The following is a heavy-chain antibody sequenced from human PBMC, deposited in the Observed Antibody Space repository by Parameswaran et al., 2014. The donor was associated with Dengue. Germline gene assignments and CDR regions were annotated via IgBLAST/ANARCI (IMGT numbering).Heavy chain of an antibody. D-gene: IGHD1-26*01. J-gene: IGHJ6*02. CDR3: TTGGSYYYYGMDV. Sequence: RWIRQPPGKGLEWVGRIKSKTDGGTTDYAAPVKGRFTISRDDSKNTLYLQMNSLKTEDTAVYYCTTGGSYYYYGMDVWGQGTTVTVSS. V-gene: IGHV3-15*01. CDR2: IKSKTDGGTT.